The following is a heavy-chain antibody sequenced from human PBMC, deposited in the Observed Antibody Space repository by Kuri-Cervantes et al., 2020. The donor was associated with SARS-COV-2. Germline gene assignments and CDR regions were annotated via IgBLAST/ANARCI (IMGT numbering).Heavy chain of an antibody. CDR2: IYYSGST. J-gene: IGHJ4*02. D-gene: IGHD3-10*01. CDR3: ARHPPEYYSLYYFDY. V-gene: IGHV4-39*01. CDR1: GASISSSSYY. Sequence: SETLSLTCTVCGASISSSSYYWGWIRQPPGKGLEWIGSIYYSGSTYYNPSLKSRVTISVDTSKNLFSLKLSSVTAADTAVYYCARHPPEYYSLYYFDYWGQGTLVTVSS.